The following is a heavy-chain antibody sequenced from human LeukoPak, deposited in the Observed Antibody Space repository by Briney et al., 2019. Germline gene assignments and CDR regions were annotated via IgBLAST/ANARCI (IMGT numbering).Heavy chain of an antibody. D-gene: IGHD6-6*01. CDR3: AKETRPNDF. CDR1: GFSFANSA. V-gene: IGHV3-23*01. Sequence: PGGSLILSCAASGFSFANSAMSWVRQAPGKGLEWISSIAITGETFYAESVQGRFSISRDNSGNMLFLHMKSLRAEDTAIYYCAKETRPNDFWGQGTLVTVSS. J-gene: IGHJ4*02. CDR2: IAITGET.